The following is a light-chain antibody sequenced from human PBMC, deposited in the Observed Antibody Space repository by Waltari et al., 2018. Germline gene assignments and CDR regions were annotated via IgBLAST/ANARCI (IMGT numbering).Light chain of an antibody. CDR3: QVWDGTTGVI. Sequence: SYDLTQPPSVSVSPGQTANIPCSGDTLGSKYTSWSHPRPGPSPILVIDQDSKRPSGIPERFSASNSGNTASLTISGTQALDEGDYYCQVWDGTTGVIFGGGTRLTVL. CDR2: QDS. CDR1: TLGSKY. V-gene: IGLV3-1*01. J-gene: IGLJ2*01.